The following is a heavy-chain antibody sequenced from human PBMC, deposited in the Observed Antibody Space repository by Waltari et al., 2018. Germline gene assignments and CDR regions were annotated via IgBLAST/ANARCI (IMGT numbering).Heavy chain of an antibody. CDR3: AKCESTSCYFDY. CDR2: IYSGGST. D-gene: IGHD2-2*01. CDR1: GFTFSSYA. J-gene: IGHJ4*02. V-gene: IGHV3-23*03. Sequence: EVQLLESGGGLVQPGGSLRLSCAASGFTFSSYAISWVRQAPGKGLEWVSVIYSGGSTYYADSVKGRFTISRDNSKNTLYLQMNSLRAEDTAVYYCAKCESTSCYFDYWGQGTLVTVSS.